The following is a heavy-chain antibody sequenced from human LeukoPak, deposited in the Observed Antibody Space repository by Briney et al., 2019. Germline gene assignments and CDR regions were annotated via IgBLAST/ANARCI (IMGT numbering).Heavy chain of an antibody. V-gene: IGHV1-2*02. CDR2: INPNSGGT. D-gene: IGHD2-21*02. CDR3: ATGDLIVVVTALIHY. CDR1: GYTFPEYY. Sequence: GASVKVTLLSSGYTFPEYYMHRVRQPPGQGLEWMGWINPNSGGTNYAQKFQGRVTMTRDTSISTAYMELSRLRSDDTAVYYCATGDLIVVVTALIHYWGQRRLVSVSS. J-gene: IGHJ4*02.